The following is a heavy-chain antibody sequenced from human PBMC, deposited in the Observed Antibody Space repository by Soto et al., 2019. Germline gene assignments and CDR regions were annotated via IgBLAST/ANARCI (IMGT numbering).Heavy chain of an antibody. CDR2: IYYSGST. D-gene: IGHD6-13*01. V-gene: IGHV4-39*07. J-gene: IGHJ4*02. CDR3: ARATGIAAADLVFDY. Sequence: GKGLEWIGSIYYSGSTYYNPSLKSRVTISVDKSKNQFSLKLSSVTAADTAVYYCARATGIAAADLVFDYWGQGTLVTVSS.